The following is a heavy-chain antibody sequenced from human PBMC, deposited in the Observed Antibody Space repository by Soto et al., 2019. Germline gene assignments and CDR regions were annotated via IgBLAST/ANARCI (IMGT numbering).Heavy chain of an antibody. CDR3: ARVRRRVGATPKGYGMDV. J-gene: IGHJ6*02. Sequence: QVQLVESGGGVVQPGRSMRLSCAASGFTFISYGMHWVRQAPGKGLEWVAVIWYDGSNKYYADSVKGRFTISRDNSKNSLYLQMNSLRAEDTAVYYCARVRRRVGATPKGYGMDVWGQGTTVTVSS. CDR1: GFTFISYG. V-gene: IGHV3-33*01. D-gene: IGHD1-26*01. CDR2: IWYDGSNK.